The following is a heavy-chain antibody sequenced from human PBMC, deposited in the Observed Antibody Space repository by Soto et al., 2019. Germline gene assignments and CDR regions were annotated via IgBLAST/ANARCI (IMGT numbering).Heavy chain of an antibody. CDR1: GDSFTSYW. Sequence: LGESLKISCKGSGDSFTSYWIGWVRQMPGKGLECMGIIYPGDSDTRYSPSFQGQVTISADKSISTAYLQWSSLKASDTAMYYCARTAAAGKYYNGMDVWGQGTTVTVSS. CDR2: IYPGDSDT. J-gene: IGHJ6*02. V-gene: IGHV5-51*01. D-gene: IGHD6-13*01. CDR3: ARTAAAGKYYNGMDV.